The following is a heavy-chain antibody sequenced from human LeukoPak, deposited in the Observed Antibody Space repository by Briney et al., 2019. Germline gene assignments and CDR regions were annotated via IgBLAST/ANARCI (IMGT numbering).Heavy chain of an antibody. Sequence: GWGPRLFCAAWEFTFSRNSMNWVRQATGKKLEWVSSISSSSSYIYYADSVKGRFTISRDNAKNSLYLQMNSLRAEDTAVYYCARDLAVVTLNGFDIWGQGTTVTVSS. CDR1: EFTFSRNS. D-gene: IGHD4-23*01. J-gene: IGHJ3*02. V-gene: IGHV3-21*01. CDR3: ARDLAVVTLNGFDI. CDR2: ISSSSSYI.